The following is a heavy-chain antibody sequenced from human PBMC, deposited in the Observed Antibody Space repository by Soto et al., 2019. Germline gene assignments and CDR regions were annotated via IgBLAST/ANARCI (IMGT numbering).Heavy chain of an antibody. J-gene: IGHJ4*02. CDR2: IYTSGST. CDR3: ARACSSNSCYDVFDY. Sequence: SETLSLTCTVSGGSISSYYWSWIRQPAGKGLEWIGRIYTSGSTNYNPSLKSRVTMSVDTSKNQFSLKLSSVTAADTAVYYCARACSSNSCYDVFDYWGQRTLVTVSS. V-gene: IGHV4-4*07. D-gene: IGHD2-2*01. CDR1: GGSISSYY.